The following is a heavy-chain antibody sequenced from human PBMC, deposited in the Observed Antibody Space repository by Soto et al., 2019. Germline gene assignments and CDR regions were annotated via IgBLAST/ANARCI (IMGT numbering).Heavy chain of an antibody. CDR3: ARESTVAGTDNWFDS. V-gene: IGHV4-4*07. Sequence: SETLSLTCTVSGAFISGYYWSWIRQPAGKGLEWVGRIYTSGSTKYSPSLKSRATMSVDTSKKQFSLKLNSVTAADTAVYYCARESTVAGTDNWFDSWGQGTLVTVSS. CDR1: GAFISGYY. J-gene: IGHJ5*01. CDR2: IYTSGST. D-gene: IGHD6-13*01.